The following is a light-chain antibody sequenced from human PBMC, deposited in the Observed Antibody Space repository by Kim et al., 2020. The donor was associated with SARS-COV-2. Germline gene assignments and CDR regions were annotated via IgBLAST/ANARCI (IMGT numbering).Light chain of an antibody. V-gene: IGKV1-16*02. Sequence: SASIGDTIAIICRAGQSVGQYVAWFRQKPGKAPESLIYDASNLHTGVPSHFTGSGSVTSFTLTIAGLQPEDFGTYYCQQYSVYPHTFGQGTKLEI. J-gene: IGKJ2*01. CDR3: QQYSVYPHT. CDR2: DAS. CDR1: QSVGQY.